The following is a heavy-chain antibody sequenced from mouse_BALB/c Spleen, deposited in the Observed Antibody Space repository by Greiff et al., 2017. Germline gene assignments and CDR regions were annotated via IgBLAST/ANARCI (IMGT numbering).Heavy chain of an antibody. CDR1: GYTFTSYW. CDR2: INPSTGYT. V-gene: IGHV1-7*01. J-gene: IGHJ4*01. Sequence: QVQLQQSGAELAKPGASVKMSCKASGYTFTSYWMHWVKQRPGQGLEWIGYINPSTGYTEYNQKFKDKATLTADKSSSTAYMQLSSLTSEDSAVYYCARRLRYYYAMDYWGQGTSVTVSS. D-gene: IGHD1-1*01. CDR3: ARRLRYYYAMDY.